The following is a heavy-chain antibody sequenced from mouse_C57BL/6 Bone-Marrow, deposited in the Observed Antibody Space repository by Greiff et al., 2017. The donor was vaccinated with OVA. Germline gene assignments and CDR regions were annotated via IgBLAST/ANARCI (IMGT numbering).Heavy chain of an antibody. CDR2: ISSGGSYT. D-gene: IGHD2-1*01. CDR1: GFTFSSYG. Sequence: EVMLVESGGDLVKPGGSLKLSCAASGFTFSSYGMSWVRQTPEKRLEWVATISSGGSYTHYTDSVKGRFTISRDNAKNTLYLQMSSLKSEDTSMYYCARHALYTHAMYYWGQVTSVTVSS. CDR3: ARHALYTHAMYY. J-gene: IGHJ4*01. V-gene: IGHV5-6*01.